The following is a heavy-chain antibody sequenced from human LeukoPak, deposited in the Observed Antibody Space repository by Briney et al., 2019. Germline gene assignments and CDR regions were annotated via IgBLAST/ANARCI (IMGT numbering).Heavy chain of an antibody. CDR1: GFTVSSNY. CDR2: IYSGGFT. Sequence: GGSLRLSCAASGFTVSSNYMNWVRQAPGKGLEWVSVIYSGGFTYYADSVKGRFTISRDNSKNTLYLQMKSLRPEDTAVYYCARKYYGMDVWGQGTTVTVSS. V-gene: IGHV3-53*01. J-gene: IGHJ6*02. CDR3: ARKYYGMDV.